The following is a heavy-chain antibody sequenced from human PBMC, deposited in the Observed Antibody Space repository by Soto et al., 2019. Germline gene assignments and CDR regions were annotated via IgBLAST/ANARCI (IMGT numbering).Heavy chain of an antibody. CDR2: IGYSGAT. CDR3: ARGGASSKWFAP. D-gene: IGHD2-15*01. Sequence: QVHLQESGPGLLRPSQTLSLTCTVSGGSITSAGSFWSWIRQHPGKGPEWIAFIGYSGATSYNPSLAIRVTISVDTSKSQFSLNLRSVNAADTAVYYCARGGASSKWFAPWGQGTLVNVSS. V-gene: IGHV4-31*03. J-gene: IGHJ5*02. CDR1: GGSITSAGSF.